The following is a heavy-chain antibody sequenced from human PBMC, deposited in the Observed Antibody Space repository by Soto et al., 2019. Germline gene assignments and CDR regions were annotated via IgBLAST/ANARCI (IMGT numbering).Heavy chain of an antibody. CDR2: IKQDGGEK. Sequence: GGSLRLSCVASGFSFNNYWMSWVRQAPGKGLEWVANIKQDGGEKYYVDSVKGRFTISRDSAKNSLYLQMNSLRAEDTAVYYCARELDGIDVWGQGTTVSVS. CDR3: ARELDGIDV. CDR1: GFSFNNYW. J-gene: IGHJ6*02. V-gene: IGHV3-7*03.